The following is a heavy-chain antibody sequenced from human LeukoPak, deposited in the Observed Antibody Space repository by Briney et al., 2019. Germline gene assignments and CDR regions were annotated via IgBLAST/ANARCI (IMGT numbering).Heavy chain of an antibody. CDR1: GYTFTSYD. J-gene: IGHJ6*03. CDR2: MNPNSGNT. D-gene: IGHD3-16*01. CDR3: ARVLYYYYCMDV. Sequence: ASVKVSCKASGYTFTSYDINWVRQAPGQGVEWMGWMNPNSGNTGYAQKFQGRVTITRNTSISTAYMELSRLRSDDTAVYYCARVLYYYYCMDVWGKGTTVTVSS. V-gene: IGHV1-8*03.